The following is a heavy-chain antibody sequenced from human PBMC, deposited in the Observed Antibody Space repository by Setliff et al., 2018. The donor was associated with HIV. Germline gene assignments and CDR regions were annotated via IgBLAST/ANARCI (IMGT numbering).Heavy chain of an antibody. V-gene: IGHV4-61*09. Sequence: SETLSLTCTVSGGSISGGSYYWCWIRQPAGKGLEWIGHIYASGSTSYNSSRKSRVTISVDMSKNQLSLKLSSVTAADTAVYYCARAAANYYDSTGAFDSWGQGTLVTVSS. CDR2: IYASGST. CDR3: ARAAANYYDSTGAFDS. J-gene: IGHJ4*02. CDR1: GGSISGGSYY. D-gene: IGHD3-22*01.